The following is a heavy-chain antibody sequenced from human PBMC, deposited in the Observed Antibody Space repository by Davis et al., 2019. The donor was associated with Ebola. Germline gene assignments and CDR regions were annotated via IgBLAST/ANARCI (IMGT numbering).Heavy chain of an antibody. CDR2: IIPIFGTA. V-gene: IGHV1-69*13. CDR1: GGTFSSYA. J-gene: IGHJ4*02. Sequence: AASVKVSCKASGGTFSSYAISWVRQAPGQGLEWMGGIIPIFGTANYAQKFQGRVTITADESTSTAYMELSSLRSEDTAVYYCARGDGYNFWDHWGQGILVTVSS. CDR3: ARGDGYNFWDH. D-gene: IGHD5-24*01.